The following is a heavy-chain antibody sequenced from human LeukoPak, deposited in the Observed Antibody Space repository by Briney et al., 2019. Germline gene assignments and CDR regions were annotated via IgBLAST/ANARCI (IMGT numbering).Heavy chain of an antibody. Sequence: GGSLRLSCAASGFTFDDYTMHWVRQAPGKGLEWVSLISWDGGSTYYADSVKGRFTISRDNSKNSLYLQMNSLRTEDTASYYCAKDRYSSGLFDYWGQGTLVTVSS. J-gene: IGHJ4*02. CDR3: AKDRYSSGLFDY. CDR2: ISWDGGST. CDR1: GFTFDDYT. V-gene: IGHV3-43*01. D-gene: IGHD6-19*01.